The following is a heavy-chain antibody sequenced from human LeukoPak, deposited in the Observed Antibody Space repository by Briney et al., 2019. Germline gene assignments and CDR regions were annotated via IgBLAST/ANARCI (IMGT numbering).Heavy chain of an antibody. CDR3: ARDGSYVSAFDY. Sequence: GGSLRLSCAASGFTFGRYSMRWVRQAPGKGLEWVSYISSMSSTIYYADSVEGRFTISRDNAKNSMYLQKNSLRAEDTAVYYCARDGSYVSAFDYWGQGTLVTVSS. V-gene: IGHV3-48*01. CDR1: GFTFGRYS. CDR2: ISSMSSTI. J-gene: IGHJ4*02. D-gene: IGHD3-16*01.